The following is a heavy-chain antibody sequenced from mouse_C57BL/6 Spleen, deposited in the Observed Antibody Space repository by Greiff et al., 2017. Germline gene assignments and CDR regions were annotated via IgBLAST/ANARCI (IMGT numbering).Heavy chain of an antibody. V-gene: IGHV1-54*01. D-gene: IGHD2-3*01. Sequence: QVQLQQSGAELVRPGTSVKVSCKASGYAFTNYLIEWVKQRPGQGLEWIGVINPGSGGTNYNEKFKGKATLTADKSSSTAYMQLSSLTSEDSAVYVCARCWDGYCFDYWGQGTTLTVSS. CDR3: ARCWDGYCFDY. CDR2: INPGSGGT. J-gene: IGHJ2*01. CDR1: GYAFTNYL.